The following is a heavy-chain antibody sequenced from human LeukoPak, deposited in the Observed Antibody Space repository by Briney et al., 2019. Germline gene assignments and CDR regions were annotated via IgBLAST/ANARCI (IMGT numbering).Heavy chain of an antibody. CDR2: INQDGSET. V-gene: IGHV3-7*01. CDR1: GFTPIHYW. Sequence: GGSLRLSCALSGFTPIHYWMTWVRQAPGKGLEWVANINQDGSETFYVDSVKGRFTISRDNAKNSLYLQMNSLRAEDTAVYYCARDEGVRYFDWTHYFDYWGQGTLVTVSS. J-gene: IGHJ4*02. CDR3: ARDEGVRYFDWTHYFDY. D-gene: IGHD3-9*01.